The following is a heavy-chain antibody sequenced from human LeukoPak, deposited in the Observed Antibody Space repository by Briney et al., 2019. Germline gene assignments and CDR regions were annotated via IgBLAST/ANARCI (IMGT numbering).Heavy chain of an antibody. CDR1: GYTFTGYY. D-gene: IGHD2-2*02. J-gene: IGHJ3*02. CDR3: ASHLVPAAINAFYI. CDR2: INPNSGGT. V-gene: IGHV1-2*02. Sequence: ASVKVSCKASGYTFTGYYMHWVRQAPGQGLEWMGWINPNSGGTNYAQKFQGRVTMTRDTSISTAYMELSRLRSDDTAVYYCASHLVPAAINAFYIWGQGTMVTVSS.